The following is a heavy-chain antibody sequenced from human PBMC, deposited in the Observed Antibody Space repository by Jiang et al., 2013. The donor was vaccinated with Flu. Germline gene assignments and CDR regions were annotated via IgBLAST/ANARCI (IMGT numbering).Heavy chain of an antibody. CDR3: AHRVYGDFVGWFDP. D-gene: IGHD4-17*01. J-gene: IGHJ5*02. CDR1: GFSLSTSGVG. CDR2: IYWDDDK. Sequence: KPTQTLTLTCTFSGFSLSTSGVGVGWIRQPPGKALEWLAVIYWDDDKRYSPSLKSRLTITKDTSKNQVVLTMTNMDPVDTATYYCAHRVYGDFVGWFDPWGQGTLVTVSS. V-gene: IGHV2-5*02.